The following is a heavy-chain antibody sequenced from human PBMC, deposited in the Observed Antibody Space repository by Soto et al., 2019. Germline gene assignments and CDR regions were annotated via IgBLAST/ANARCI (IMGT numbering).Heavy chain of an antibody. D-gene: IGHD3-3*01. CDR2: INHSGST. J-gene: IGHJ4*02. V-gene: IGHV4-34*01. CDR1: GGSFSGYY. CDR3: ARGPLNYDFWSGYYTGLQTRPGCFDY. Sequence: PSETLSLTCAVYGGSFSGYYWSRIRQPPGKGLEWIGEINHSGSTNYNPSLKSRVTISVDTSQNQFSLKLRSVTAADTAVYYCARGPLNYDFWSGYYTGLQTRPGCFDYWGQGTLVTVSS.